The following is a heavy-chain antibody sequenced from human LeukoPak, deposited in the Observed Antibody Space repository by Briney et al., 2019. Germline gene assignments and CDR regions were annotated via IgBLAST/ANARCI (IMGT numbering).Heavy chain of an antibody. CDR2: ITGSGGST. CDR1: GFTFISYA. D-gene: IGHD1-14*01. Sequence: PGGSLRLSCAASGFTFISYAMTCVRQAPGKGLDWVSTITGSGGSTYYADSVKGRFTISRDNSKNTLHLQMNSLRAEDTAAYYCGKLSDRTNILVALGRAAFDIWGQGTMVTVSS. V-gene: IGHV3-23*01. J-gene: IGHJ3*02. CDR3: GKLSDRTNILVALGRAAFDI.